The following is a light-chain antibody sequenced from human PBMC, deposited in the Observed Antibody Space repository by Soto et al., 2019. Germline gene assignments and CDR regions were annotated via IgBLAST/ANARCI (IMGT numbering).Light chain of an antibody. J-gene: IGLJ2*01. Sequence: QSALTQPASVSGSPGQSITISCTGTSSDIGGYNYVSWYQQHPGKAPKLMIYGVSNRPSGVSNRFSGSKSGNTASLTISGLQAEDEADYCCSSYTSSSLPVFGGGTKLTVL. CDR3: SSYTSSSLPV. CDR2: GVS. CDR1: SSDIGGYNY. V-gene: IGLV2-14*01.